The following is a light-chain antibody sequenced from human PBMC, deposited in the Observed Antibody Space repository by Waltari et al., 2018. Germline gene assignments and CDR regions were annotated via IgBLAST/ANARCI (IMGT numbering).Light chain of an antibody. CDR2: WAS. V-gene: IGKV4-1*01. Sequence: DIVMTQSPDSLAVSLGERAAINCKSRQSVLHSSNNKNYLAWFQQKPGQPPKLLIYWASTRESGIPDRFSGSESGTDFTLTISSLQAEDVAVYYCQQYYSSPRTFGQGTKVEIK. J-gene: IGKJ1*01. CDR1: QSVLHSSNNKNY. CDR3: QQYYSSPRT.